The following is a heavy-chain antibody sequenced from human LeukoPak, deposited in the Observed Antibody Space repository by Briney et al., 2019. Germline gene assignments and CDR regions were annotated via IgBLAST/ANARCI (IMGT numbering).Heavy chain of an antibody. J-gene: IGHJ4*02. CDR1: GFTFSSYA. D-gene: IGHD2-2*01. CDR2: ISYDGNHK. CDR3: ARDGPQIVPAVPSGY. V-gene: IGHV3-30-3*01. Sequence: GTSLRLSCAASGFTFSSYAMHWVRQAPGRGLEWVAVISYDGNHKYYADSVKGRFTISRDNSTNTLYLQMNSLRAEDTAVYYCARDGPQIVPAVPSGYWGEGTLVTVSS.